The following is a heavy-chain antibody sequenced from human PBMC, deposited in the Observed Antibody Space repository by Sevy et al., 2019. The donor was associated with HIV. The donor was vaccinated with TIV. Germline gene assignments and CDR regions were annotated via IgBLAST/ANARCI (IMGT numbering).Heavy chain of an antibody. CDR1: GYRFADYW. J-gene: IGHJ6*02. Sequence: GESLKISCKASGYRFADYWIGWVRQMPGKGLEYMGIIYPGDSDTRYSPPFQGQVTISVDKSISTAYLQWSSLKASDSAIYYCARGARGTLPAYYYYTLNVWGQGTMVTVSS. D-gene: IGHD1-1*01. V-gene: IGHV5-51*01. CDR2: IYPGDSDT. CDR3: ARGARGTLPAYYYYTLNV.